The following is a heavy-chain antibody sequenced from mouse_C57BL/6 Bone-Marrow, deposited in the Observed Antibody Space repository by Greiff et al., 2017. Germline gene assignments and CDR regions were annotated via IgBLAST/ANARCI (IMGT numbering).Heavy chain of an antibody. Sequence: VMLVESGPGILQPSQTLSLTCSFSGFSLSTFGMGVGWIRQPSGKGLEWLAHIWWDDDKYYNPALKSRLTISKDTSKNQVFLKIANVDTADTATYYCARILYYDGTPFAYWGQGTLVTVSA. J-gene: IGHJ3*01. D-gene: IGHD1-1*01. CDR2: IWWDDDK. V-gene: IGHV8-8*01. CDR3: ARILYYDGTPFAY. CDR1: GFSLSTFGMG.